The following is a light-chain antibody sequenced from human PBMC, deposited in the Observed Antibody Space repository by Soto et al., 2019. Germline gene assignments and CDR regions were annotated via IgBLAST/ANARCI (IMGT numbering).Light chain of an antibody. CDR3: QTWDSSTEV. Sequence: SYELTQPPSVSVSPGQTASITCSGDKLGHKYAFWYQQKPGQSPMLVIYQDSKRPSGIPERFSGSNSGNTATLTISGTQAMDEADYYCQTWDSSTEVFGGGTQLTVL. V-gene: IGLV3-1*01. J-gene: IGLJ2*01. CDR1: KLGHKY. CDR2: QDS.